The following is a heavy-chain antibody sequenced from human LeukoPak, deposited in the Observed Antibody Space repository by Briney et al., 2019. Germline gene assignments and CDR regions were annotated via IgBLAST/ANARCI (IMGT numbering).Heavy chain of an antibody. D-gene: IGHD3-22*01. CDR3: ARNYDSSGYSDAFDI. CDR1: GFTFDDYG. J-gene: IGHJ3*02. Sequence: GGSLRLSCAASGFTFDDYGMSWVRQAPGKGLGWVSGINWNGGSTGYADSVKGRFTISRDNAKNSLYLQMNSLRAEDTALYYCARNYDSSGYSDAFDIWGQGTMVTVSS. CDR2: INWNGGST. V-gene: IGHV3-20*04.